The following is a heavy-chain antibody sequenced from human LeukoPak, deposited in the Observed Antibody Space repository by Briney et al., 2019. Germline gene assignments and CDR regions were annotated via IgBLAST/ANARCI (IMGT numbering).Heavy chain of an antibody. J-gene: IGHJ4*02. CDR3: ARCRYTYGYWDN. Sequence: ASVKVSGKASGYTFTGYYIHWVRQAPGQGLEWMGWINPNSGGTKYAQKFQGGVTMTRDTSISTAYMELSGLTSDDTAVYYCARCRYTYGYWDNWGQGTLVTVSS. D-gene: IGHD5-18*01. CDR1: GYTFTGYY. CDR2: INPNSGGT. V-gene: IGHV1-2*02.